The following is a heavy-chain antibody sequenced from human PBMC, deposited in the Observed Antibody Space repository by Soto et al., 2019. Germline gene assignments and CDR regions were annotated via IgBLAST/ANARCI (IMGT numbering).Heavy chain of an antibody. CDR2: ISAYNGKT. Sequence: ASVKVSCKASGYTFTSYVISWVRQAPGQGLEWMGWISAYNGKTNYAQKLQRRVTMTTDTSTSTAYMELRSLRSDDTAVYYWARVLPLRPRPIASAQSSDSRFELWGHGTLVTVYS. J-gene: IGHJ5*02. CDR3: ARVLPLRPRPIASAQSSDSRFEL. CDR1: GYTFTSYV. D-gene: IGHD6-6*01. V-gene: IGHV1-18*01.